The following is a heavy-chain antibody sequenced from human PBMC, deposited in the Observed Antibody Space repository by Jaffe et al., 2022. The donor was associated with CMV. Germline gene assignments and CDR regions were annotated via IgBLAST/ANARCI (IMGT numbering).Heavy chain of an antibody. CDR2: IKSKTDGGTT. V-gene: IGHV3-15*01. CDR1: GFTFSNAW. J-gene: IGHJ4*02. CDR3: TSHRGPYRSYFDY. D-gene: IGHD1-26*01. Sequence: EVQLVESGGGLVKPGGSLRLSCAASGFTFSNAWMSWVRQAPGKGLEWVGRIKSKTDGGTTDYAAPVKGRFTISRDDSKNTLYLQMNSLKTEDTAVYYCTSHRGPYRSYFDYWGQGTLVTVSS.